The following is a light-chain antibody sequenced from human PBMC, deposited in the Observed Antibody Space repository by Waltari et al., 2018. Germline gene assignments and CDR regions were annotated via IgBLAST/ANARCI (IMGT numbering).Light chain of an antibody. V-gene: IGKV3-15*01. Sequence: DIVMTQSPATLSVSPGERATLSCRASQSVRGNLAWYQQKPGQAPRLLIYDVSTRATGVPPRFSGSGSGTQFTLTISSLQSEDFVIYYCQQYNNWPPITFGQGTRLEIK. CDR2: DVS. J-gene: IGKJ5*01. CDR1: QSVRGN. CDR3: QQYNNWPPIT.